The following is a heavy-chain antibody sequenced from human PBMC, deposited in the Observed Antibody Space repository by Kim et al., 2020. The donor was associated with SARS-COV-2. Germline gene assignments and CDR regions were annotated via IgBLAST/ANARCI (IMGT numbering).Heavy chain of an antibody. J-gene: IGHJ4*02. CDR3: ARGGQMTTINSLDY. D-gene: IGHD4-4*01. Sequence: YADSVKRRFTIARDNAKNTLNLQMYRLRVEDTAVYYCARGGQMTTINSLDYWGQGILVTVSS. V-gene: IGHV3-74*01.